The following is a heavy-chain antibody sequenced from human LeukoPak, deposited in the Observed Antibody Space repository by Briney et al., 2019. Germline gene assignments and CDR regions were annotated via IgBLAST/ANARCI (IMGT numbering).Heavy chain of an antibody. CDR2: IYYSGST. CDR3: ARYMVRGVIPTNSDDY. CDR1: GGSISSSSYY. V-gene: IGHV4-39*01. D-gene: IGHD3-10*01. Sequence: SETLSLTCTVAGGSISSSSYYWGWIRQPPGKGLEWIGSIYYSGSTYYNPSPKSRVTISVDTSKNQFSLKLSSVTAADTAVYYCARYMVRGVIPTNSDDYWGQGTLVTVSS. J-gene: IGHJ4*02.